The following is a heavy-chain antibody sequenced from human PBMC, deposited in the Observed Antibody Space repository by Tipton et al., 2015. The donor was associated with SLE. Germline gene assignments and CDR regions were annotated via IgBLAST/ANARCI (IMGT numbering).Heavy chain of an antibody. CDR1: GFSISSSYY. CDR2: ISYTGST. D-gene: IGHD6-19*01. CDR3: ARGLGAYSSGWRYYYYYMDV. J-gene: IGHJ6*03. Sequence: LRLSCSVSGFSISSSYYWGWIRQSPGKGLEWIGSISYTGSTFYSPSLKSRVTMSLDTSKNQFSLKLSSVTAADTAVYYCARGLGAYSSGWRYYYYYMDVWGKGTTVTVSS. V-gene: IGHV4-38-2*02.